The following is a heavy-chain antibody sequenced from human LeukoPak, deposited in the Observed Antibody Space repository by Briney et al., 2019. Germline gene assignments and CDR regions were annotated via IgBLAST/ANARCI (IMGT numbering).Heavy chain of an antibody. D-gene: IGHD2-15*01. CDR1: GFTFSSYG. V-gene: IGHV3-30*03. Sequence: PGRSLRLSCAASGFTFSSYGMHWVRQAPGKGLEWVALISNDGSNKYFVDSVKGRFTISRDNSKNTLYLEMNSLGAEGTAVYYCASGKGYCSGGSCYLNYWGQGTLVTVSS. J-gene: IGHJ4*02. CDR3: ASGKGYCSGGSCYLNY. CDR2: ISNDGSNK.